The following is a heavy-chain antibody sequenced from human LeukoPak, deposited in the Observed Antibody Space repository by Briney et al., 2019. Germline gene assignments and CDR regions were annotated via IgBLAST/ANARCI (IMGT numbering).Heavy chain of an antibody. CDR3: ARDTSGTYDSSGYYYVPPDAFDI. CDR2: ISAYNGNT. V-gene: IGHV1-18*01. D-gene: IGHD3-22*01. CDR1: GYTFTSYG. Sequence: ASVKVSCKASGYTFTSYGISWVRQAPGQGLEWMGWISAYNGNTNYALKLQGRVTMTTDTSTSTAYMELRSLRSDDTAVYYCARDTSGTYDSSGYYYVPPDAFDIWGQGTMVTVSS. J-gene: IGHJ3*02.